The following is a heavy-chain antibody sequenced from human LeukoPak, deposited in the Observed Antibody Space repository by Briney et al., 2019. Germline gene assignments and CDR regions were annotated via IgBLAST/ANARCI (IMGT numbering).Heavy chain of an antibody. CDR1: GGSISSYY. CDR3: ARVQWLASRSRAFDI. Sequence: SETLSLTCTVSGGSISSYYWSWIRQPPGKGLEWIGYIYYSGSTNYNPSLKSRVTISVDTSKNQFSLKLSSVTAADTAVYYCARVQWLASRSRAFDIWGQGTMVTVSS. V-gene: IGHV4-59*12. J-gene: IGHJ3*02. D-gene: IGHD6-19*01. CDR2: IYYSGST.